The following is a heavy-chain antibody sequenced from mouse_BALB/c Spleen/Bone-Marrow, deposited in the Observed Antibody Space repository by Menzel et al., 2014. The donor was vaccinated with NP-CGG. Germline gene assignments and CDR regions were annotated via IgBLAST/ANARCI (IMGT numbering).Heavy chain of an antibody. CDR3: AHRYDVAMDY. D-gene: IGHD2-14*01. J-gene: IGHJ4*01. Sequence: EVQLQESGGGLVQPGGSLKLSCAASGFDFSRYWVSWVRQAPGKGLEWIGEINPDSSTINYTPSLKDKFIISRDNAKKTLYLQMSKVRSEDTAHYYCAHRYDVAMDYWGQGTSVTVSS. V-gene: IGHV4-1*02. CDR2: INPDSSTI. CDR1: GFDFSRYW.